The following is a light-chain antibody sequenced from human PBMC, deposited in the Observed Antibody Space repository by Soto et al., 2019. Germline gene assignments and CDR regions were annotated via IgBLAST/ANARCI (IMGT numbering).Light chain of an antibody. J-gene: IGLJ1*01. V-gene: IGLV2-14*03. CDR1: SSDVGGYNF. CDR2: DVN. Sequence: QSALTQPASVSGSPGQSITISCTGTSSDVGGYNFVSWYQQHPGKVPKLMIFDVNRRPSGVSDRFSGSKSGNTASLTISGIQDEDEGAYYCCLYPSSSTPVFGTGTKLTVL. CDR3: CLYPSSSTPV.